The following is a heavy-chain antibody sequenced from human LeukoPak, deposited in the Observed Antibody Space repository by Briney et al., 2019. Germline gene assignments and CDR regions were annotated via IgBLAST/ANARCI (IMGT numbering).Heavy chain of an antibody. D-gene: IGHD3-22*01. J-gene: IGHJ4*02. CDR3: ATVVRDSSGYYFVGHW. Sequence: ASVKVSCKVSGYTLTELSMHWVRQAPGKGLEWMGGFDPEDGETIYAQKFQGRVTMTEDTSTDTAYMELSSLRSEDTAVYYCATVVRDSSGYYFVGHWWGQGTLVTVSS. CDR1: GYTLTELS. CDR2: FDPEDGET. V-gene: IGHV1-24*01.